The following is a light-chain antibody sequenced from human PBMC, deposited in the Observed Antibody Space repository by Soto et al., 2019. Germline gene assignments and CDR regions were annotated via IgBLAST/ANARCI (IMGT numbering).Light chain of an antibody. J-gene: IGKJ2*01. CDR3: HQYNNWPYT. Sequence: EIVMTQSPATLSVSPGERATLSCRASQSVSSNLAWYQQKPGQAPRLLIYGASTRATGIPARFSGSGSGTECTLTISTLQSEDFAVYYCHQYNNWPYTFGQGTKLEIK. V-gene: IGKV3-15*01. CDR2: GAS. CDR1: QSVSSN.